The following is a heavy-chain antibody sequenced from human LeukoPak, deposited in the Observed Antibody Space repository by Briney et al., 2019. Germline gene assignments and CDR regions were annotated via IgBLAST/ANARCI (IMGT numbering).Heavy chain of an antibody. Sequence: PGGCLRLSCAASGFTFSAYGMHWVRQAPGKGLGWVALVWYDGSNKYYADSVKGRYTISRDNSKNTLYLQTNSLRPEDTAVFYCARNYGTNSGGFDIWGQGTTVSVSS. V-gene: IGHV3-33*01. CDR1: GFTFSAYG. CDR3: ARNYGTNSGGFDI. D-gene: IGHD4-23*01. J-gene: IGHJ3*02. CDR2: VWYDGSNK.